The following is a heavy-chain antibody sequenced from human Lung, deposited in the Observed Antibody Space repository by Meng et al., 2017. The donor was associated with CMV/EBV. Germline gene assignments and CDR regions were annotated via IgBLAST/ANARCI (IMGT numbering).Heavy chain of an antibody. J-gene: IGHJ3*01. Sequence: SGXXLVXPTQTLTLTCTFSGFSLSTNGVGVGWIRQPPGKALEWLALIYWNDDKRYSQSLRTRLTITKDTSKNQVVLRMTNWDPVDTATYFCAHRPLYPNVIDFWXQGTMVTVSS. CDR3: AHRPLYPNVIDF. CDR2: IYWNDDK. D-gene: IGHD2-8*01. V-gene: IGHV2-5*01. CDR1: GFSLSTNGVG.